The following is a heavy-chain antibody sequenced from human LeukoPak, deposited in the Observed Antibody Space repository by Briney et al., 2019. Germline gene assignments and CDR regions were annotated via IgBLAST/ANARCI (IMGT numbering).Heavy chain of an antibody. V-gene: IGHV3-30*18. CDR2: ISNDGSNK. J-gene: IGHJ4*02. Sequence: GGSLRLSCAASGFTFSSYSMNWVRQAPGKGLEWVAVISNDGSNKDYADSVKGRFAISRDNSKNTMYVQMDSLRAEDTAVYYCAKDVSSGYYGDYFDYWGQGTLVTVSS. CDR1: GFTFSSYS. D-gene: IGHD3-22*01. CDR3: AKDVSSGYYGDYFDY.